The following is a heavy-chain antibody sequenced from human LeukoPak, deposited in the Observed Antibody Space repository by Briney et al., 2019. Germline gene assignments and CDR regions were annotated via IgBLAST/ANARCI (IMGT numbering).Heavy chain of an antibody. Sequence: SETLSLTCAVYGGSFSGYYWSWIRQPPGKGLEWIGEINHSGSTNYNPSLQSRVTISVDTAKNQFSLNLSSVTAADTAVYYCARWYRRRGWFDPWGQGTLVTVSS. CDR1: GGSFSGYY. D-gene: IGHD6-13*01. V-gene: IGHV4-34*01. J-gene: IGHJ5*02. CDR3: ARWYRRRGWFDP. CDR2: INHSGST.